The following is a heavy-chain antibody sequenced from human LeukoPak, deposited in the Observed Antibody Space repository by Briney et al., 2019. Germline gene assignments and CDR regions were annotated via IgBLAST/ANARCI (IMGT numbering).Heavy chain of an antibody. CDR3: ARGTGGSYYVFDY. V-gene: IGHV1-2*02. Sequence: GASVKVSRKASGYTFTGYYMHWVRQAPGQGLEWMGWINPNSGGTNYAQKFQGRVTMTKDTSISTAYMELSRLRSDDTAVYYCARGTGGSYYVFDYWGQGTLVTVSS. J-gene: IGHJ4*02. CDR1: GYTFTGYY. CDR2: INPNSGGT. D-gene: IGHD1-26*01.